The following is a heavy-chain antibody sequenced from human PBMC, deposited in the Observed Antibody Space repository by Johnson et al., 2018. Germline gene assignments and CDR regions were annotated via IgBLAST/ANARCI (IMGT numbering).Heavy chain of an antibody. J-gene: IGHJ6*03. CDR3: ARVGYSYRSYYYYYMDV. CDR1: GFTFSSYS. V-gene: IGHV3-21*05. CDR2: ISSSGSAI. D-gene: IGHD5-18*01. Sequence: EVQLLESGGGVVQPGRSLRLSCAASGFTFSSYSMNWVRQAPGKGLEWVSYISSSGSAIYYADSVKGRFTISRDNAKNSLYLQMNSLRAEDTAVYYWARVGYSYRSYYYYYMDVWGKGTTVTVSS.